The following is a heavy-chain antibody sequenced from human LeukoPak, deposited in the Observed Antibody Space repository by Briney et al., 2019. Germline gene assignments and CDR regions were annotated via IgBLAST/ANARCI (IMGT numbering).Heavy chain of an antibody. Sequence: ASVKVSCKASGYTFTGYYMHWVRQAPGQGLEWMGRINPNSGGTNYAQKFQGRVTMTRATSISTAYMELSRLRSDDTAVYYCARGTGYDFWSGSYNGFDYWGQGTLVTVSS. CDR3: ARGTGYDFWSGSYNGFDY. V-gene: IGHV1-2*06. CDR1: GYTFTGYY. J-gene: IGHJ4*02. CDR2: INPNSGGT. D-gene: IGHD3-3*01.